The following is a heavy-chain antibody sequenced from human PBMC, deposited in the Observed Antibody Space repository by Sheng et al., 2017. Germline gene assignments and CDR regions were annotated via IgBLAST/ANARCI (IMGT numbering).Heavy chain of an antibody. V-gene: IGHV3-48*03. D-gene: IGHD1-26*01. CDR3: ARKARSSAEPDPNMDV. Sequence: EVQLVESGGGLVQPGGSLRLSCAASGFTFSSYEMNWVRQAPGKGLEWVSYISSSGSTIYYADSVKGRFTISRDNAKNSLYLQMNSLRAEDTAVYYCARKARSSAEPDPNMDVWGQGTTVTVSS. CDR1: GFTFSSYE. J-gene: IGHJ6*02. CDR2: ISSSGSTI.